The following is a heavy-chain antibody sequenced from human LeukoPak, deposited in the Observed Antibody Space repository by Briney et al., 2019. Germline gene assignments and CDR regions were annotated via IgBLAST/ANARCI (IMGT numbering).Heavy chain of an antibody. J-gene: IGHJ4*02. D-gene: IGHD3-10*01. CDR3: ARALSNWFGELFRD. V-gene: IGHV3-30*19. Sequence: PGGSLRLSCAASRFTFSSYGMHWVRQAPGKGLEWVAVISYDGSNKYYADSVKGRFTISRDNSKNTLYLQMNSLRAEDTAVYYCARALSNWFGELFRDWGQGTLVTVSS. CDR1: RFTFSSYG. CDR2: ISYDGSNK.